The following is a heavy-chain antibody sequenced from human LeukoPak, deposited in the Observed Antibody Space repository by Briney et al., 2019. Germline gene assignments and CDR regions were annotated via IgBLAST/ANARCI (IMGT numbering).Heavy chain of an antibody. V-gene: IGHV4-39*01. J-gene: IGHJ3*02. CDR1: GGSISSSSYY. CDR2: IYYSGST. CDR3: ARILATIDAFDI. D-gene: IGHD5-12*01. Sequence: TSETLSLTCTVSGGSISSSSYYWGWIRQPPWKGLEWIGSIYYSGSTYYNPSLKSRVTISVDTSKNQFSLKLSSVTAADTAVYYCARILATIDAFDIWGQGTMVTVSS.